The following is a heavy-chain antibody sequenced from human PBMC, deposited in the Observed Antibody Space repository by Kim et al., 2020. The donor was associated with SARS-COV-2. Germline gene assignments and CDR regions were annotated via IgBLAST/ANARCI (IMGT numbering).Heavy chain of an antibody. Sequence: ASVKVSCKASGYTFTSYGISWVRQAPGQGLEWMGWISAYNGNTNYAQKLQGRVTMTTDTSTSTAYMELRSLRSDDTAVYYCARVPVYDFWSGYFWSYGMDVWGQGTTVTVSS. J-gene: IGHJ6*02. CDR1: GYTFTSYG. D-gene: IGHD3-3*01. V-gene: IGHV1-18*04. CDR3: ARVPVYDFWSGYFWSYGMDV. CDR2: ISAYNGNT.